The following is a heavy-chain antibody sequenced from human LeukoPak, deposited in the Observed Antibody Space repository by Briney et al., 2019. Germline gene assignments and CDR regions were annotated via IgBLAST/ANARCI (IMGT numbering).Heavy chain of an antibody. Sequence: GGSLRLSCAASGFTFSNYAMSWVRQAPGKGLEWVSAISGSGGSTYYADSVKGRFTISRDNSKNTLYLQMNSLRAEDTAVYYCARDRSPYLPYDYVWGSYRYGPSDYWGQGTLVTVSS. CDR3: ARDRSPYLPYDYVWGSYRYGPSDY. D-gene: IGHD3-16*02. CDR2: ISGSGGST. V-gene: IGHV3-23*01. J-gene: IGHJ4*02. CDR1: GFTFSNYA.